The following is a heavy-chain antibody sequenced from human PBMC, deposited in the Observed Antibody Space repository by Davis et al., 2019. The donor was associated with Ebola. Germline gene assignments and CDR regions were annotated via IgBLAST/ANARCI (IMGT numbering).Heavy chain of an antibody. Sequence: SVKVSCKASGGTFTSYAISWVRQAPGQGLEWMGGIIPIFGTANYAQKFQGRVTITADESTSTAYMELSSLRSEDTAVYYCARAPGIAARQWYFDYWGQGTLVTVSS. D-gene: IGHD6-13*01. CDR3: ARAPGIAARQWYFDY. CDR1: GGTFTSYA. V-gene: IGHV1-69*13. CDR2: IIPIFGTA. J-gene: IGHJ4*02.